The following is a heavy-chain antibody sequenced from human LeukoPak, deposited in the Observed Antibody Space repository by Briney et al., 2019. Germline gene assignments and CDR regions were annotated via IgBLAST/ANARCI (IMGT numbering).Heavy chain of an antibody. J-gene: IGHJ4*02. CDR3: ARMAGPGLSGYGGSQFDY. V-gene: IGHV1-69*13. Sequence: SVNVSCKASGGTFSSYAISWVRQAPGQGLEWMGGIIPIFGTANYAQKFQGRVTITADESTSTAYMELSSLRSEDTAVYYCARMAGPGLSGYGGSQFDYWGQGTLVTVSS. CDR2: IIPIFGTA. CDR1: GGTFSSYA. D-gene: IGHD4-23*01.